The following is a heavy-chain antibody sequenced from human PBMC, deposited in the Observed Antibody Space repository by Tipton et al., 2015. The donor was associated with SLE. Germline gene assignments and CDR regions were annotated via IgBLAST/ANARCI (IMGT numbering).Heavy chain of an antibody. Sequence: SLRLSCAASGFTFSRYWMHWVRQAPGKGLVWVSRINSDGSSTNYADSVKGRFTISRDDAKNTLYLQMNSLRAEDMAVYYCARVLYDVWEHMCVWGKGATVTFAS. CDR1: GFTFSRYW. CDR2: INSDGSST. CDR3: ARVLYDVWEHMCV. V-gene: IGHV3-74*01. J-gene: IGHJ6*03. D-gene: IGHD3-3*01.